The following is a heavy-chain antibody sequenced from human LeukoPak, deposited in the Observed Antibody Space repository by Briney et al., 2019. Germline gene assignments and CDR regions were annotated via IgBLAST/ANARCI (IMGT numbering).Heavy chain of an antibody. Sequence: GGSLRLSCAASGFTFSSYEMNWVRQAPGKGLEWVSYISSSGSTIYYADSVKGRFTISRDNAKNSLYLQMNSLRAEDTAVYYCAELSITLIGGVWGKGTTVTISS. V-gene: IGHV3-48*03. D-gene: IGHD3-10*02. CDR3: AELSITLIGGV. CDR1: GFTFSSYE. J-gene: IGHJ6*04. CDR2: ISSSGSTI.